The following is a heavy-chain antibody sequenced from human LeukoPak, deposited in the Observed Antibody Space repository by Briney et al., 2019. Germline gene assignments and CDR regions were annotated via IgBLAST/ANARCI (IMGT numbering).Heavy chain of an antibody. J-gene: IGHJ6*03. CDR3: ARGPSPGYYGSGSYYSYYYMDV. CDR1: GGSFSGYY. Sequence: PSETLSLTCAVYGGSFSGYYWSWIRQSPGKGLEWIGEINHSGSTNYNPSLKSRVTISVDTSKNQFSLKLRSVTAADTAVYYCARGPSPGYYGSGSYYSYYYMDVWGKGTTVTISS. CDR2: INHSGST. D-gene: IGHD3-10*01. V-gene: IGHV4-34*01.